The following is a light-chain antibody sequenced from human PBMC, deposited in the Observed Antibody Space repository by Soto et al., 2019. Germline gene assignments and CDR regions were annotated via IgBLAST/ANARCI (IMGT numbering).Light chain of an antibody. CDR3: QAYDSSLSGSVV. V-gene: IGLV2-8*01. Sequence: QSALTQPPSASGSPGQSVTISCTGTKNDIGVYDFVSWYQHHPGKAPRLIIYEVVQRPSGVPDRFSGSKSGTSASLAITGLQAEDEADYYCQAYDSSLSGSVVFGGGTKLTVL. CDR2: EVV. CDR1: KNDIGVYDF. J-gene: IGLJ2*01.